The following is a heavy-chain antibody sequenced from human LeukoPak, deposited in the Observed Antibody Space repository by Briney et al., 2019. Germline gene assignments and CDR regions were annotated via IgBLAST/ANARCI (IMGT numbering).Heavy chain of an antibody. J-gene: IGHJ4*02. CDR2: MNPNSGNT. CDR1: GYTFTSYD. D-gene: IGHD3-10*01. Sequence: GASVKVSCKASGYTFTSYDINWVRQATGQGLEWMGWMNPNSGNTGYAQKFQGRVTMTRNTSISTAYMELSSLISEDTAVYYCARVGMVRGVIPGYWGQGTLVTVSS. CDR3: ARVGMVRGVIPGY. V-gene: IGHV1-8*01.